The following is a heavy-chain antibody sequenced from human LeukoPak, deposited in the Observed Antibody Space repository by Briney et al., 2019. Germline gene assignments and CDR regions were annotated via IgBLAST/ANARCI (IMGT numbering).Heavy chain of an antibody. Sequence: PGGSLRLSCAASGFTFSDYYMSWIRQAPGKGLEWVSYISSSGSTIYFADPVKGRFTISRDNAKNSLYLQMNSLRAEDTAVYYCARSRGYSYGYVYYFDYWGQGTLVTVSS. CDR1: GFTFSDYY. J-gene: IGHJ4*02. CDR3: ARSRGYSYGYVYYFDY. V-gene: IGHV3-11*04. CDR2: ISSSGSTI. D-gene: IGHD5-18*01.